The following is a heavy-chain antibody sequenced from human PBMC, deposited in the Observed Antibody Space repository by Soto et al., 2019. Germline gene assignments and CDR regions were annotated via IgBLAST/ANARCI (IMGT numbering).Heavy chain of an antibody. J-gene: IGHJ3*02. CDR1: GFTFSSYA. Sequence: QVQLVESGGGVVQPGRSLRLSCAASGFTFSSYAMHWVRQAPGKGLEWVAVISYDGSNKYYADSVKGRFTISRDNSKNPLYLKMNSLRAEDTAVFYGGRGGGWELANAFDIWGQGTMVTVSS. V-gene: IGHV3-30-3*01. D-gene: IGHD1-26*01. CDR2: ISYDGSNK. CDR3: GRGGGWELANAFDI.